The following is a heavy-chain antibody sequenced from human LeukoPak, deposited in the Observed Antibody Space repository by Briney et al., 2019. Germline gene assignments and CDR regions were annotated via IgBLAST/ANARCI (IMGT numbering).Heavy chain of an antibody. CDR1: GYTFTSYY. J-gene: IGHJ4*02. CDR3: ARGGSYYDSSGYYNGY. V-gene: IGHV1-46*01. D-gene: IGHD3-22*01. Sequence: GASVKVSCKASGYTFTSYYMHWVRQAPGQGLERMGIINPSGGSTSYAQKFQGRVTMTRDTSTSTVYMELSSLRSEDTAVYYCARGGSYYDSSGYYNGYWGQGTLVTVSS. CDR2: INPSGGST.